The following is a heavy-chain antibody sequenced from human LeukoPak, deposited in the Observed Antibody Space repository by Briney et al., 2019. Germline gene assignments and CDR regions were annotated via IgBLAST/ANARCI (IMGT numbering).Heavy chain of an antibody. V-gene: IGHV3-66*01. CDR3: ARDLLGKDYYYYGMDV. CDR2: IYSGGST. CDR1: GFTVSSNY. Sequence: GGSLRLSCAASGFTVSSNYMSWVRQAPGKGLEWVSVIYSGGSTYYADSVKGRFTISRDNSKNTLYLQMNSLRAEDTAVYYCARDLLGKDYYYYGMDVWGQGTTVTVSS. D-gene: IGHD7-27*01. J-gene: IGHJ6*02.